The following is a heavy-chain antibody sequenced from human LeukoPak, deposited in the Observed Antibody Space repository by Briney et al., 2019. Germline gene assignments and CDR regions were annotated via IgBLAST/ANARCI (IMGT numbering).Heavy chain of an antibody. CDR3: AKDIVVVTAILFDY. V-gene: IGHV3-23*01. D-gene: IGHD2-21*02. CDR1: GFTFSSYA. J-gene: IGHJ4*02. CDR2: ISGSGGST. Sequence: GGSLRLSCAASGFTFSSYAMSWVRQAPGKGLEWVSAISGSGGSTYYADSVKGRFTIYRDNSKNTLYLQMNSLRAEDTAVYYCAKDIVVVTAILFDYWGQGTLVTVSS.